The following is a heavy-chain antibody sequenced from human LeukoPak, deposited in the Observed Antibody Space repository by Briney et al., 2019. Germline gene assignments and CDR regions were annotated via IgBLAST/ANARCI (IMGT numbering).Heavy chain of an antibody. V-gene: IGHV3-21*01. CDR3: ARFRGSYAGIDY. J-gene: IGHJ4*02. Sequence: PGGSLRLSCAASGFTFSSYSMNWVRQAPGKGLEWVSSISSSSSYIYYADSVKGRFTISRDNAKNSLYLQMNSLRAEDTAVYYCARFRGSYAGIDYWGQGTLVTVSS. CDR2: ISSSSSYI. CDR1: GFTFSSYS. D-gene: IGHD1-26*01.